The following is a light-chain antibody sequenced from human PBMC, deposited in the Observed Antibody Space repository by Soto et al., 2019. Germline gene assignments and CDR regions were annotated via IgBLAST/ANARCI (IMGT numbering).Light chain of an antibody. V-gene: IGKV3-20*01. CDR2: GAS. CDR3: QHYGSSPWT. J-gene: IGKJ1*01. CDR1: QSVSSNF. Sequence: EIVWTQSPGTLSLSPGERATLSCRASQSVSSNFLAWYQQKPGQAPRLLIYGASSRATGIPDRFSGSGSGTDFTLTISRLEPEDFAVYYCQHYGSSPWTFGQGTEVEIK.